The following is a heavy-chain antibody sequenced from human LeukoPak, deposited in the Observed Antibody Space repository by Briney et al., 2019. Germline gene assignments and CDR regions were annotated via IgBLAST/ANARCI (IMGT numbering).Heavy chain of an antibody. V-gene: IGHV4-34*01. D-gene: IGHD3-10*01. CDR2: INRSGST. Sequence: SETLSLTCAVYGGSFSGYYWSWIRQPPGKGLEWIGEINRSGSTNYNPSLKSRVTISVDTSKNQFSLKLSSVTAADTAVYYCASVYYYGSGSYRSSGYFDYWGQGTLVTVSS. CDR1: GGSFSGYY. J-gene: IGHJ4*02. CDR3: ASVYYYGSGSYRSSGYFDY.